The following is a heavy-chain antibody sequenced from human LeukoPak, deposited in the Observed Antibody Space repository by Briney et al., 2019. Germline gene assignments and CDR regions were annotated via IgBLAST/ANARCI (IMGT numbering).Heavy chain of an antibody. V-gene: IGHV1-69*04. Sequence: ASVKVSCKASGGTFSSYAISWVRQAPGQGLEWMGRIIPILGIANYAQKFQGRVTITADKSTSTAYMEPSSLRSEDTAVYYCARGHCSGGSCYPGDYWGQGTLVTVSS. D-gene: IGHD2-15*01. CDR3: ARGHCSGGSCYPGDY. CDR2: IIPILGIA. CDR1: GGTFSSYA. J-gene: IGHJ4*02.